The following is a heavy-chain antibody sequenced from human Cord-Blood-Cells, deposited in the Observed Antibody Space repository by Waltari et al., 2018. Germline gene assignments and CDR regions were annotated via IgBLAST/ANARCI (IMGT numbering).Heavy chain of an antibody. V-gene: IGHV4-34*02. CDR3: ASTYCGGDCYSDY. CDR2: INHSGST. Sequence: QVQLVQSGAEVKKPGASVKVSCKVSGYTLTELSMHWVRQAPGKGLEWIGEINHSGSTNYNPSLKSRVTISVDTSKNQFSLKLSSVTAADTAVYYCASTYCGGDCYSDYWGQGTLVTVSS. CDR1: GYTLTELS. J-gene: IGHJ4*02. D-gene: IGHD2-21*02.